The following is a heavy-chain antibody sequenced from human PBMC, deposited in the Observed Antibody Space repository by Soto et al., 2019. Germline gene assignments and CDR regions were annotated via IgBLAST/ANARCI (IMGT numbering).Heavy chain of an antibody. CDR1: GYTFISYG. CDR3: ARRALAF. Sequence: QVQLVQSGPEVKKPGASVTVSCKTSGYTFISYGITWVRQAPGHGLEWMGWISANDGDTNYAQKFQGRVTMTTDTSTSTAYMELRSLRSDDTAVYYWARRALAFWGQGTLVTVST. J-gene: IGHJ4*02. V-gene: IGHV1-18*01. CDR2: ISANDGDT.